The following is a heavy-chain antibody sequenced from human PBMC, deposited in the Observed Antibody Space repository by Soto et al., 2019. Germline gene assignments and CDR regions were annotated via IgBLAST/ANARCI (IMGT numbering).Heavy chain of an antibody. CDR1: GGTFCSHV. D-gene: IGHD1-1*01. V-gene: IGHV1-69*13. Sequence: SVKVSCKTSGGTFCSHVLNWVRLAPGQGLEWMGGMVPMFGPVDYSQKFRGRMTITADASATTAYIDLSSLTSDDTAVYYCARQKVCTTTTCYPGGDAFDIWGPGTLVTVSS. J-gene: IGHJ3*02. CDR3: ARQKVCTTTTCYPGGDAFDI. CDR2: MVPMFGPV.